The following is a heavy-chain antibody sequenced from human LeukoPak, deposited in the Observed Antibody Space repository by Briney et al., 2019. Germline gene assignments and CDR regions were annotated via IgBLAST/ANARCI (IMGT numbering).Heavy chain of an antibody. V-gene: IGHV3-23*01. CDR1: GFTFSSYG. J-gene: IGHJ4*02. D-gene: IGHD3-16*01. CDR2: ISGSGDRT. Sequence: GGSLRLSCAASGFTFSSYGMSWDRQAPGRGLEWVSSISGSGDRTHHADPVKGRFTISRDNSKNTLYLQMNSLRAEDTAVYYCAKDGSIVYSYTYLDYWGQGTLVTVSS. CDR3: AKDGSIVYSYTYLDY.